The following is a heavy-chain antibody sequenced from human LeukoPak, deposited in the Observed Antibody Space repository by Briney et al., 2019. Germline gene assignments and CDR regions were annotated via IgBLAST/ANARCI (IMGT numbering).Heavy chain of an antibody. CDR3: ARQDSSSWLYYFDY. Sequence: PSQTLSLTCAVSGGSISSGGYSWSWIRQPPGKGLEWIGYIYHSGSTYYNPSLKSRATISVDRSKNQFSLKLSSVTAADTAVYYCARQDSSSWLYYFDYWGQGTPVTVSS. V-gene: IGHV4-30-2*01. D-gene: IGHD6-13*01. J-gene: IGHJ4*02. CDR1: GGSISSGGYS. CDR2: IYHSGST.